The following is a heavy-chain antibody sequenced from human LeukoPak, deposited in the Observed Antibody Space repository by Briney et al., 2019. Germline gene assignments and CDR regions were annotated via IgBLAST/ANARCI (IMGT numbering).Heavy chain of an antibody. CDR1: GFTFKTHA. V-gene: IGHV3-23*01. J-gene: IGHJ6*02. CDR2: IDDSGVIR. Sequence: GGSLRLSCAASGFTFKTHAMSWVRQAPGKGLEWVSRIDDSGVIRSYADSVKGRFTISRDNSKMTLTLQMNSLRAEDTAVYYCAKRLKRNYYYHYAMDVWGQGTTVTVSS. CDR3: AKRLKRNYYYHYAMDV. D-gene: IGHD3-22*01.